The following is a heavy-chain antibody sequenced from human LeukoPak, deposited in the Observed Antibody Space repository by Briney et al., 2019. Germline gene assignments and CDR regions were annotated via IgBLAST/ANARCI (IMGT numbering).Heavy chain of an antibody. CDR2: INPNSGGT. V-gene: IGHV1-2*02. D-gene: IGHD3-10*01. CDR1: GYTFTGYY. J-gene: IGHJ2*01. CDR3: ARELRRRWYFDL. Sequence: ASVNVSCKASGYTFTGYYLHWVRQAPGQGPEWMGWINPNSGGTNYAQKFQGRVAMSRDTSISTAYMELAFLRSDDTAVYYCARELRRRWYFDLWGRGTLVTVSS.